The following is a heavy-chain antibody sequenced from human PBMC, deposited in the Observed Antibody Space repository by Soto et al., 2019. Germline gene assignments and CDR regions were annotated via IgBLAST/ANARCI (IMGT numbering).Heavy chain of an antibody. CDR2: IHSSGST. CDR3: ARHKGVAAAGITWFDT. Sequence: SETLSLTCTVSGASMNSYHWSWIRQPAGKGLEWIGHIHSSGSTNYNPSLKSRVTMSVDTSKNQFSLRLMSLTAADTAVYYRARHKGVAAAGITWFDTWGQGSLVTVSS. V-gene: IGHV4-4*07. J-gene: IGHJ5*02. CDR1: GASMNSYH. D-gene: IGHD6-13*01.